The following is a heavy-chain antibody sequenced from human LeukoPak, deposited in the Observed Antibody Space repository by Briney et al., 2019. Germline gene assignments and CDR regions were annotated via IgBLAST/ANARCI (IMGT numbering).Heavy chain of an antibody. CDR3: ARYVDTAMVSHFDY. Sequence: SQTLSLTCVISGDSVSSNSAAWTWIRQSPSRGLEWQGRTYYRSKWYNDYAVSVKSRITINPGTSKNQFSLQLNSVTPEDTAVYYCARYVDTAMVSHFDYWGQGTLVTVSS. J-gene: IGHJ4*02. V-gene: IGHV6-1*01. CDR2: TYYRSKWYN. CDR1: GDSVSSNSAA. D-gene: IGHD5-18*01.